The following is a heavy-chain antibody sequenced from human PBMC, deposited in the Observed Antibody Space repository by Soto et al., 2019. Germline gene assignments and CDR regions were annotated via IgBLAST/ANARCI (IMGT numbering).Heavy chain of an antibody. D-gene: IGHD5-12*01. V-gene: IGHV3-23*01. CDR1: GFSFNSYA. CDR2: ISGSGGSS. J-gene: IGHJ4*02. CDR3: AKGSIEYSASVDY. Sequence: EVQLLESGGGLIQPGGSLRLSCSASGFSFNSYAMMWVRQAPGKGLEWVSVISGSGGSSYFADSAKGRLTISRDNSKNMLYLEMNSLRAEDTAIYFCAKGSIEYSASVDYWGQGTLVIVSS.